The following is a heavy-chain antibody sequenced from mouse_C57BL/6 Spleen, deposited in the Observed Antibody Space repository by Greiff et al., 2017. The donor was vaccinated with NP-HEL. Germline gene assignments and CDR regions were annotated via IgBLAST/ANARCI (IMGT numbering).Heavy chain of an antibody. CDR2: INPNNGGT. V-gene: IGHV1-18*01. J-gene: IGHJ3*01. CDR3: ARKEDYYGSSWFAY. D-gene: IGHD1-1*01. CDR1: GYTFTDYN. Sequence: EVQLQQSGPELVKPGASVKIPCKASGYTFTDYNMDWVKQSHGKSLEWIGDINPNNGGTIYNQKFKGKATLTVDKSSSTAYMALRSLTSEDTAVYYCARKEDYYGSSWFAYWGQGTLVTVSA.